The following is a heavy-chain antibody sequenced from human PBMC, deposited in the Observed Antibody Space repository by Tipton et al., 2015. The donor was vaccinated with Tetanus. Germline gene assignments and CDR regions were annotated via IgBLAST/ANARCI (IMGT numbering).Heavy chain of an antibody. CDR2: ISYDGNYK. CDR1: GFTFSTFG. J-gene: IGHJ4*02. V-gene: IGHV3-30*03. D-gene: IGHD6-25*01. CDR3: ASGSALDY. Sequence: SLRLSCAASGFTFSTFGMHWVRQAPGKGLEWVATISYDGNYKYYSDSVKGRFTISRDNAKNTLYLQVNSLRAEDTAVYYCASGSALDYWGQGTLVTVSS.